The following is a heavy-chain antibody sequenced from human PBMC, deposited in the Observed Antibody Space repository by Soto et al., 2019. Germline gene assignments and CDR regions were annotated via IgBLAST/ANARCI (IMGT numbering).Heavy chain of an antibody. CDR2: ISAYNGNT. Sequence: QVQLVQSGAEVKKPGASVKVSCKASGYTFTSYGISWVRQAPGQGLEWMGWISAYNGNTNYAQKLQGRVTMTTDTXTXTXXMELRSLRSDDTAVYYCARDRGYSYDLYYYYGMDVWGQGTTVTVSS. D-gene: IGHD5-18*01. J-gene: IGHJ6*02. V-gene: IGHV1-18*01. CDR1: GYTFTSYG. CDR3: ARDRGYSYDLYYYYGMDV.